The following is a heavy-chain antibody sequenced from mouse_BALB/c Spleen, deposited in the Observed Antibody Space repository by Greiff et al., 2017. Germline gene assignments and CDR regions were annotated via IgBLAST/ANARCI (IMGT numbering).Heavy chain of an antibody. CDR2: ICSGGST. CDR3: ARNSEADYFDY. CDR1: GFSLTSYG. J-gene: IGHJ2*01. V-gene: IGHV2-2*02. Sequence: QVQLQESGPGLVQPSQCLSLSCAASGFSLTSYGVSWVRQSPGKGLEWLAMICSGGSTDYNAAFMSRLSISKDNSKSQVFFKMNSLQANDTAIYYCARNSEADYFDYWGQGTTLTVSA.